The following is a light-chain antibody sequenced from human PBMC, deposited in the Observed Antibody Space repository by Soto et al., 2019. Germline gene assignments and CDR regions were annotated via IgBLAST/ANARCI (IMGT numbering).Light chain of an antibody. V-gene: IGKV3-15*01. CDR3: QQYTNWPLT. J-gene: IGKJ4*01. Sequence: EIMMTQSPATLSVSPGESATLSCRASQSVNSNLAWYQQRPGQAPRLLIFGASTRATGVPARFSGSGSGTEFTLTISSLQSEDFAVYYCQQYTNWPLTFAGGTKVESK. CDR2: GAS. CDR1: QSVNSN.